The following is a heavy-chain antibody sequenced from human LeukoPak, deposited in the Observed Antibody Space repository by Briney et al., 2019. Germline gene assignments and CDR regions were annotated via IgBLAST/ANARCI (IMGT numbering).Heavy chain of an antibody. CDR2: IYCSGST. D-gene: IGHD3-10*01. CDR1: GGSISSSSYY. Sequence: PSETLSLTCTVSGGSISSSSYYWGWIRQPPGKGLEWIGSIYCSGSTYYNPSLKSRVTISVDTSKNQFSLKLSSVTAADTAVYYCARDQFHGSGSYRKWFDPWGQGTLVTVSS. CDR3: ARDQFHGSGSYRKWFDP. V-gene: IGHV4-39*07. J-gene: IGHJ5*02.